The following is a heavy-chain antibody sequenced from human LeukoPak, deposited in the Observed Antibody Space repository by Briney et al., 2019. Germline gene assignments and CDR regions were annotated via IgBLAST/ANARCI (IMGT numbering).Heavy chain of an antibody. Sequence: SETLSLACTVSGGSIYSTTFYWGWIRQPPGKGLEWIGSMYYDGSTYHNPSLKSRVTISVDTSNNQFSLKLASVTAADTAVYFCARRSDSGSDDGEDYFDYWGQGTLVTVSS. CDR1: GGSIYSTTFY. J-gene: IGHJ4*02. V-gene: IGHV4-39*01. CDR2: MYYDGST. D-gene: IGHD1-26*01. CDR3: ARRSDSGSDDGEDYFDY.